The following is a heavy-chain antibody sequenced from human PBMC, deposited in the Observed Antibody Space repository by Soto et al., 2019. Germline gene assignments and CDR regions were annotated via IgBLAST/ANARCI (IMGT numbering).Heavy chain of an antibody. D-gene: IGHD6-19*01. J-gene: IGHJ4*02. CDR3: AESSYTSGWYAAPD. CDR2: ISDSGRYI. Sequence: PGGAPRLSCATPGFRFGPYSMGWGRPAPGKGLEWVSSISDSGRYINYADSVKGRFTISRDNSKNLLFLLMSSLRPEDTALYYCAESSYTSGWYAAPDWSPGTLVTVSS. CDR1: GFRFGPYS. V-gene: IGHV3-23*01.